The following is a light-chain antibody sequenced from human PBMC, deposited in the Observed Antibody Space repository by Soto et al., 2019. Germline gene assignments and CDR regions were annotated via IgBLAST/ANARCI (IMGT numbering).Light chain of an antibody. CDR1: ESVASSY. J-gene: IGKJ1*01. CDR2: GAS. Sequence: EIVMTQSPATLSVSPGEIATLSCRASESVASSYLAWYQQKPGQAPRLLIYGASSRATGIPDRFSGRGSGTDFTLTISRLEPEDFAVYYCQQYGSSPWAFGPGTKVDIK. CDR3: QQYGSSPWA. V-gene: IGKV3-20*01.